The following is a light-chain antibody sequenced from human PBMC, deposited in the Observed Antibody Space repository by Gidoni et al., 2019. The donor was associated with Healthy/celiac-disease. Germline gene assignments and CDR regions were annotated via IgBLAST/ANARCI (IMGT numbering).Light chain of an antibody. Sequence: SYELTPPPSVSVSPGQTASITCSGDKLGDKYACWYQQKPGQSPVLVIYQDSKRPSGIPERFSGSNSGNTATLTISGTQAMDEADYYCQASKVFGGGTKLTVL. CDR3: QASKV. J-gene: IGLJ2*01. CDR1: KLGDKY. V-gene: IGLV3-1*01. CDR2: QDS.